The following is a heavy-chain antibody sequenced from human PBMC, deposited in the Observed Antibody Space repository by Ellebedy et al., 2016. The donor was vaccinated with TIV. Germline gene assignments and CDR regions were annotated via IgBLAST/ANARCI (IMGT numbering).Heavy chain of an antibody. CDR1: GFTFTDHY. CDR3: ARGRVVPAATNVFRHHYYGLDV. D-gene: IGHD2-2*01. CDR2: TRNKANSYTT. J-gene: IGHJ6*02. V-gene: IGHV3-72*01. Sequence: GESLKISXAASGFTFTDHYMDWVRQAPGKGLEWVGRTRNKANSYTTEYAASVKGRFTISRDDSKNLLYLQMNSLKTEDTAVYYCARGRVVPAATNVFRHHYYGLDVWGQGTTVTVSS.